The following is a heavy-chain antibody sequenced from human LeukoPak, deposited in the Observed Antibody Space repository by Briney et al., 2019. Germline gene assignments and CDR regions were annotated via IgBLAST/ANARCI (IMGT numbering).Heavy chain of an antibody. CDR1: GGSISSYY. D-gene: IGHD5-24*01. Sequence: SETLSLTCTVSGGSISSYYWSWIRQPPGKGLEWIGYIYYSGSTNYNPSLKSRVTISVDTSKNQFSLKLSSVTAADTAVYYCARAEMATITDYYYGMDVWSQGTTVTVSS. J-gene: IGHJ6*02. CDR2: IYYSGST. CDR3: ARAEMATITDYYYGMDV. V-gene: IGHV4-59*01.